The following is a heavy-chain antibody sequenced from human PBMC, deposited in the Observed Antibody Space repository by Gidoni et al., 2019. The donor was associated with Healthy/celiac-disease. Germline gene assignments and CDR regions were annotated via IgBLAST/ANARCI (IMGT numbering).Heavy chain of an antibody. J-gene: IGHJ4*02. CDR3: AKGPEGSLDY. CDR2: ISWNSGSI. Sequence: EVQLVESGGGLVQPGWSLRLSCAASGFTFEDYAMHWVRQAPGKGREVVSGISWNSGSIGYADSVKGRFTISRDNAKNSLYLQMNSLRAEDTALYYCAKGPEGSLDYWGQGTLVTVSS. CDR1: GFTFEDYA. D-gene: IGHD3-16*02. V-gene: IGHV3-9*01.